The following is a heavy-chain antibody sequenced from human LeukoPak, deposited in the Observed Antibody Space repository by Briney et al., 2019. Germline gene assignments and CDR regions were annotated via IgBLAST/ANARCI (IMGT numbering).Heavy chain of an antibody. V-gene: IGHV4-59*01. CDR2: IYYSGST. J-gene: IGHJ4*02. CDR1: GGSISSYY. Sequence: SETLSLTCTVSGGSISSYYWSWIRQPPGKGLVWIGYIYYSGSTNYNPSLKSRVTISVDTSKNQFSLKLSSVTAADTAVYYCAREPIGYCSGGSCYSGLYYFDYWGQGTLVTVSS. CDR3: AREPIGYCSGGSCYSGLYYFDY. D-gene: IGHD2-15*01.